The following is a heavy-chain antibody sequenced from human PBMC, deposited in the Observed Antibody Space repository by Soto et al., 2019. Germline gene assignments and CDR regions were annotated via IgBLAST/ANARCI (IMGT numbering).Heavy chain of an antibody. V-gene: IGHV1-69*02. CDR2: IIPILGIA. CDR1: GGTFSSYT. CDR3: VTDDPGLGIDQ. Sequence: GGPVKGSCKASGGTFSSYTISWVPQAPGQGLEWMGRIIPILGIATYAASVKGRFTVSRDNAKNTLYLDMNSLRAEDTAVYYCVTDDPGLGIDQWGQGTLVTVSS. J-gene: IGHJ4*02. D-gene: IGHD3-16*01.